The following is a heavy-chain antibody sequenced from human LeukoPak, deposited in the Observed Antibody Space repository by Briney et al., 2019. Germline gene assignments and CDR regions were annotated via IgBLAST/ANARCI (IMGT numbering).Heavy chain of an antibody. J-gene: IGHJ4*02. D-gene: IGHD4-17*01. CDR1: GFTFSSYA. CDR3: ATDRDGDYGY. CDR2: ISSNGGST. Sequence: GGSLRLSCAASGFTFSSYAMHWVRQAPGKGLEYVSAISSNGGSTYYANSVKGRFTISRDNSKNTLYLQMGSLRAEDMAVYYCATDRDGDYGYWGQGTLVTVSS. V-gene: IGHV3-64*01.